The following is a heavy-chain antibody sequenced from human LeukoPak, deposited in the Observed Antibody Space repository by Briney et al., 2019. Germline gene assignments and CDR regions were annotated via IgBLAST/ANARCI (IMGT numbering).Heavy chain of an antibody. Sequence: SETLSLTCTVSGGSISSGSYYWSWIRQPAGKGLEWIGRIYTSGSTNYNPSLKSRVTISVDTSKNQFSLKLSSVTAADTAVYYCAREGGAAAGTGRPLDYWGQGTLVTVSS. CDR1: GGSISSGSYY. CDR3: AREGGAAAGTGRPLDY. CDR2: IYTSGST. V-gene: IGHV4-61*02. J-gene: IGHJ4*02. D-gene: IGHD6-13*01.